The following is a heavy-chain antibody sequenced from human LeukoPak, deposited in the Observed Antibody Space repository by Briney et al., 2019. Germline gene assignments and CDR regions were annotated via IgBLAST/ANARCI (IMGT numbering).Heavy chain of an antibody. J-gene: IGHJ4*02. D-gene: IGHD7-27*01. V-gene: IGHV4-34*01. CDR2: INHSGST. CDR1: GGSFSGYY. CDR3: ARAAAGDSDY. Sequence: SETLSLTCAVYGGSFSGYYWSWIRQPPGKGLEWIGEINHSGSTNYNPSLKSRVTISVDTSKNQFSLKLSSVTAADTAVYYCARAAAGDSDYWGQGTQVTVFS.